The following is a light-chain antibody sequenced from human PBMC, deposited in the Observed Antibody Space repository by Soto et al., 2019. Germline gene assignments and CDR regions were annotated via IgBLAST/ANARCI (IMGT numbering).Light chain of an antibody. J-gene: IGLJ1*01. CDR1: SSDVGSHNH. Sequence: QSVLTQPASVSGSPGQSIAISCTGTSSDVGSHNHVSWYQQYPGKAPKLIIYEVSNRPSGVSARFSGSKFGSTASLTISGLQAEDEAEYYCNSLSAAGSSYAFGAGTKLTVL. V-gene: IGLV2-14*01. CDR2: EVS. CDR3: NSLSAAGSSYA.